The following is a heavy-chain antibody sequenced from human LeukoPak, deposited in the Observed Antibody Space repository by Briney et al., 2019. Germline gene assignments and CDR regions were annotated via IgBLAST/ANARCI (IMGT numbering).Heavy chain of an antibody. Sequence: ASVKVSCKASGGTFSSYAISWVRQAPGQGLEWMGRIIPIFGTANYAQKFQGRVTITTDESTSTAYMELSSLRSEDTAVYYCASHDYSMRDWFDPWGQGTLVTVSS. D-gene: IGHD4-11*01. J-gene: IGHJ5*02. V-gene: IGHV1-69*05. CDR2: IIPIFGTA. CDR3: ASHDYSMRDWFDP. CDR1: GGTFSSYA.